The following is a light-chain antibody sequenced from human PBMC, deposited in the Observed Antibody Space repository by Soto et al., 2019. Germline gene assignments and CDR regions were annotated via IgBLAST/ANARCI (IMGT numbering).Light chain of an antibody. CDR2: TAS. J-gene: IGKJ2*01. CDR3: QQYASSPLT. V-gene: IGKV3-20*01. CDR1: QNVGNNY. Sequence: ETVLTQSPGTLSLSPGERATLSCRASQNVGNNYIAWYQQKPGQAPRLLIHTASTWATGIPDRFSGSGSGTDFTLTIARPEPENFSVYYCQQYASSPLTFGQGTKVEIK.